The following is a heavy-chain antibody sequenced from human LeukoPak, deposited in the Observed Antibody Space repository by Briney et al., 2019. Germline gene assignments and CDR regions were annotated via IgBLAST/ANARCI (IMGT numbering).Heavy chain of an antibody. CDR1: GFTFSSYA. D-gene: IGHD1-14*01. J-gene: IGHJ6*02. CDR2: ISGSDGST. V-gene: IGHV3-23*01. Sequence: PGGSLRLSCAASGFTFSSYAMSWVRQAPGKGLEWVSAISGSDGSTYYAGSVKGRFTISRDNSKNTLYLQMNSLRAEDTAVYYCAKGTGNYYYYGMDVWGQGTTDTVSS. CDR3: AKGTGNYYYYGMDV.